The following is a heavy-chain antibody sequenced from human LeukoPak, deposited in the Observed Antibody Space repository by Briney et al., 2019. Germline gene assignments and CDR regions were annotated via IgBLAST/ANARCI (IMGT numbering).Heavy chain of an antibody. CDR1: GFTFSNYY. CDR3: AKYYDFWSGYRPTFDY. J-gene: IGHJ4*02. Sequence: PERSLRLSCAASGFTFSNYYMHWGRQAPGKGLEWVAVISDDGNRKYYADSVQGRFTISRDNSKNTLYLQMNSLRAEDTAVYYCAKYYDFWSGYRPTFDYWGQGTLVTVSS. D-gene: IGHD3-3*01. CDR2: ISDDGNRK. V-gene: IGHV3-30*18.